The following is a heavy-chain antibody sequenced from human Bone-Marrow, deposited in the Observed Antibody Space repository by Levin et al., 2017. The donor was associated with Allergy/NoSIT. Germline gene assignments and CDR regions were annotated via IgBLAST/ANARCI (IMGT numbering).Heavy chain of an antibody. V-gene: IGHV1-18*01. J-gene: IGHJ5*02. Sequence: ASVKVSCKASGYNLDSYSITWVRQTPGQGLEWVGWVSPSNGHTIYARKFQGRVTFTTDTSRTTAYMELSSLTSDDTAVYYCARNYGALPGAMPTPLYDWLHPWGQGTLVTVSS. CDR2: VSPSNGHT. CDR3: ARNYGALPGAMPTPLYDWLHP. D-gene: IGHD2-2*01. CDR1: GYNLDSYS.